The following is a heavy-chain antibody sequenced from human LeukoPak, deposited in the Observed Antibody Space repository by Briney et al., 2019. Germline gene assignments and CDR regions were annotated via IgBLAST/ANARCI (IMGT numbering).Heavy chain of an antibody. CDR3: ARDGARIVGATVPGDY. D-gene: IGHD1-26*01. V-gene: IGHV1-2*02. Sequence: ASVKVSCKASGYTFTGYYMHWVRQAPGQGLEWMGWINPNSGGTNYAQKFQGRVTMTRDTSISTAYMELSRPRSDDTAVYYCARDGARIVGATVPGDYWGQGTLVTVSS. CDR2: INPNSGGT. J-gene: IGHJ4*02. CDR1: GYTFTGYY.